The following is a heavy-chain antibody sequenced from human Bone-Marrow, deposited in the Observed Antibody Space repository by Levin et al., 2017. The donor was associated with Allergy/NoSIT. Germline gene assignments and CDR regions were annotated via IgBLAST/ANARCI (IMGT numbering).Heavy chain of an antibody. Sequence: QPGGSLRLSCRASGFIFSSYEMNWVRQAPGKRLEWISYIGTSDTNIFYADSVQGRFTISRDNARNSLYLQMNSLRAEDTAVYYCARDAALIGVVAGNSFDMWGQGTMVTVSS. D-gene: IGHD6-6*01. J-gene: IGHJ3*02. CDR3: ARDAALIGVVAGNSFDM. CDR2: IGTSDTNI. V-gene: IGHV3-48*03. CDR1: GFIFSSYE.